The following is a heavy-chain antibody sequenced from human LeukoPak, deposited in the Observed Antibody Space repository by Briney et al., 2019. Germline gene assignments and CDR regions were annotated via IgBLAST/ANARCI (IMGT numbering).Heavy chain of an antibody. V-gene: IGHV3-30*02. CDR3: AKEDDFCFDY. CDR1: GFTFSSYG. Sequence: GGSLRLSCAASGFTFSSYGMHWVRQAPGKGLEWVAFIRYDGSNKYYADSVKGRFTISRDNSKNTVYLQMNSLRAEDTAVYYCAKEDDFCFDYWGQGTLVTVSS. CDR2: IRYDGSNK. D-gene: IGHD3-3*01. J-gene: IGHJ4*02.